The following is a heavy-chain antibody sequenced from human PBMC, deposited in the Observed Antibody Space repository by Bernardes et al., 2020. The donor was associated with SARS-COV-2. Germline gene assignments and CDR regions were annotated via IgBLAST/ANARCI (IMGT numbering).Heavy chain of an antibody. CDR3: AKDRDGYDLDY. CDR1: GYTFSGHY. V-gene: IGHV1-2*02. J-gene: IGHJ4*02. D-gene: IGHD5-12*01. CDR2: INPNSNSGGT. Sequence: ASVKVSCKASGYTFSGHYMHWVRQAPGQGLEWMGWINPNSNSGGTNYAQKFQGRVTMTRDTSINTAYMELNSLRSDDTAVYYCAKDRDGYDLDYWGQGTLVTVSS.